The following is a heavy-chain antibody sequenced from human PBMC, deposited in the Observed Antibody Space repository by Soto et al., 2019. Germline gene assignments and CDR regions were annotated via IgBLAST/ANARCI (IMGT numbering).Heavy chain of an antibody. J-gene: IGHJ3*02. V-gene: IGHV3-33*01. Sequence: GGSLRLSCAASGFTFSSYGMHWVRQAPGKGLEWVAVIWYDGSNKYYADSVKGRFTISRDNSKNTLYLQMNSLRAEDTAVYYCARDRRPEFRRDQNAFDIWGQGTMVTVSS. D-gene: IGHD2-2*01. CDR2: IWYDGSNK. CDR1: GFTFSSYG. CDR3: ARDRRPEFRRDQNAFDI.